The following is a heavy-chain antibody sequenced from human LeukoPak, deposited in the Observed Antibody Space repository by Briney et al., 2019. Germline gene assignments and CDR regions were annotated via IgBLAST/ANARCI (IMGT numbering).Heavy chain of an antibody. V-gene: IGHV3-21*04. D-gene: IGHD2-2*01. CDR1: GFTFSSYS. CDR2: ISSSSSYI. J-gene: IGHJ4*02. CDR3: AKPLEPVVPAAWGD. Sequence: GGSLRLSCAASGFTFSSYSMNWVRQAPGKGLEWVSSISSSSSYIYYADSVKGRFTISRDNSKNTLYLQMNSLRAEDTAVYYCAKPLEPVVPAAWGDWGQGTLVTVSS.